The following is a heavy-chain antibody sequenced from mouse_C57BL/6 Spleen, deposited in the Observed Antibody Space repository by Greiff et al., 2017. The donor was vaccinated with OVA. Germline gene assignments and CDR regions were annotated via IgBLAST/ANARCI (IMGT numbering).Heavy chain of an antibody. CDR3: ASRDWDAMDY. CDR2: IHPNSGST. CDR1: GYTFTSSW. D-gene: IGHD4-1*01. J-gene: IGHJ4*01. Sequence: QVQLQQPGAELVKPGASVKLSCKASGYTFTSSWMHWVKQRPGQGLEWIGMIHPNSGSTNYNEKFKSKATLTVDKSSSTAYMQLSSLTSEDSAVYYCASRDWDAMDYWGQGTSVTVSS. V-gene: IGHV1-64*01.